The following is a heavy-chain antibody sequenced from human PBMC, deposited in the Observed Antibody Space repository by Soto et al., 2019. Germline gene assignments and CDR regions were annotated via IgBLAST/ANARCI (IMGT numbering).Heavy chain of an antibody. J-gene: IGHJ6*02. Sequence: SETLSLTCTVSGGSISSGGYYWSWIRQHPGKGLEWIGYIYYSGSTYYNPSLKSRVTISVDTSKNQFSLKLSSVTAADTAVYYCAKIAVAGLDYYGMDVWGQGTTVTVSS. CDR3: AKIAVAGLDYYGMDV. CDR2: IYYSGST. CDR1: GGSISSGGYY. D-gene: IGHD6-19*01. V-gene: IGHV4-31*03.